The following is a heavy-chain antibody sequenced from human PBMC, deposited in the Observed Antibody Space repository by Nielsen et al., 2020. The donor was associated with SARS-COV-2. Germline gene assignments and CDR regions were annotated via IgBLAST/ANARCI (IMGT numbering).Heavy chain of an antibody. J-gene: IGHJ4*02. CDR1: GFTFSSYA. D-gene: IGHD3-9*01. CDR2: LSSNVYST. CDR3: ARVEFDIYDY. V-gene: IGHV3-64D*09. Sequence: GESLKISCSASGFTFSSYAMHWVRQAPGKGLECVSSLSSNVYSTYYADSVKGRFTISRDNSKNTLYLQMSSLRAEDTAVYYCARVEFDIYDYWGQGSLVTVSS.